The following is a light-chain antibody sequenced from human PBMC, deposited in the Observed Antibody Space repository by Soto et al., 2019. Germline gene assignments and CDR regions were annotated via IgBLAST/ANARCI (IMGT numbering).Light chain of an antibody. CDR2: DAS. J-gene: IGKJ5*01. Sequence: ETVLTQSPATLSLSPEERATLSCRASQSVSSYLAWYQQKPGQAPRFLIYDASNRATGIPARFSGSGSGRDFTLTISSLEPEDFSVYYCQQRYNWPISFGQGARLGI. V-gene: IGKV3-11*02. CDR3: QQRYNWPIS. CDR1: QSVSSY.